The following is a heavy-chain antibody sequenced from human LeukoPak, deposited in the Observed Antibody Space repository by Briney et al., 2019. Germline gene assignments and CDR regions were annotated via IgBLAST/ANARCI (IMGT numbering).Heavy chain of an antibody. Sequence: GGSLRLSCAASGFTFSRYWMSWVRQAPGKGLEWVANIKQDGSERYHVDSVRGRFTISRDNAKNSLFLQMNSLRAEDTAVYYCAAMGLEPLPYYFDYWGQGTLVTVSS. CDR1: GFTFSRYW. V-gene: IGHV3-7*01. J-gene: IGHJ4*02. CDR2: IKQDGSER. D-gene: IGHD1-1*01. CDR3: AAMGLEPLPYYFDY.